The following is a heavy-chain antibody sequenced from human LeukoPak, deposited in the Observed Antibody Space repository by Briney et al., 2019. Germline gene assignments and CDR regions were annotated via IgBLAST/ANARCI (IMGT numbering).Heavy chain of an antibody. Sequence: ASVKVSCKASGYTFTSYGISWVRQAPGQGLEWMGWINAYNGNTNYAQKLQGRVTMTRNTSISTAYMELSSLRSEDTAVYYCARGGYDILTGYFPDYYMDVWGKGTTVTISS. V-gene: IGHV1-18*01. CDR3: ARGGYDILTGYFPDYYMDV. D-gene: IGHD3-9*01. CDR2: INAYNGNT. J-gene: IGHJ6*03. CDR1: GYTFTSYG.